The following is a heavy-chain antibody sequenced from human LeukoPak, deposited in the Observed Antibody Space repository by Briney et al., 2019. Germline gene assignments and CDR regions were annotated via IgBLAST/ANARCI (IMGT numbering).Heavy chain of an antibody. CDR3: ARGPDYGGNGDY. D-gene: IGHD4-23*01. V-gene: IGHV3-21*01. Sequence: GGSLRLSCAASGFTFSSFGMHWVRQAPGKGLEWVSSISSSSSYIYYADSVKGRFTISRDNAKNSLYLQMNSLRAEDTAVYYCARGPDYGGNGDYWGQGTLVTVSS. J-gene: IGHJ4*02. CDR1: GFTFSSFG. CDR2: ISSSSSYI.